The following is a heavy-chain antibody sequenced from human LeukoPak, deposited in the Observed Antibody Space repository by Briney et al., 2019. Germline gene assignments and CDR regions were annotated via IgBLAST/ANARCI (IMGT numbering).Heavy chain of an antibody. D-gene: IGHD2-8*01. CDR1: GFPFSHFS. CDR2: TDSGATST. Sequence: GGSLRPSCATSGFPFSHFSMSWVRQAPGKGLEWISTTDSGATSTYYAESVKGRFTISRDNSKNTLYLQMSSLRVEDTAVYYCAKQSYARSLGEGGPGTLVSVSS. CDR3: AKQSYARSLGE. J-gene: IGHJ4*02. V-gene: IGHV3-23*01.